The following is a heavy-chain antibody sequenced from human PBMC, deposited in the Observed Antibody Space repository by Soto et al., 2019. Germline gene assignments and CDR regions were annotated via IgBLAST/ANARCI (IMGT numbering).Heavy chain of an antibody. CDR3: ASSGSRWIAAFDI. CDR1: GGSISSGGYS. D-gene: IGHD3-22*01. Sequence: QLQLQESGSGLVKASQTLSLTCAVSGGSISSGGYSWSWIRQQPGKGLEWIGYIYHWSTYYNPSLRSRVTISIDRSKNQSSLKLGSMTAADTAVYYWASSGSRWIAAFDIWGQGTMVTVSS. V-gene: IGHV4-30-2*01. J-gene: IGHJ3*02. CDR2: IYHWST.